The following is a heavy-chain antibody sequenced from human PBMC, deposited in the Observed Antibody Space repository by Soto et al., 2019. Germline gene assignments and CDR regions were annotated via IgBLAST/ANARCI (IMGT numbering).Heavy chain of an antibody. CDR3: ARERRWEPLLY. CDR1: GYTFSNYG. V-gene: IGHV1-18*01. Sequence: QVQLVQSGPEVKKPGASVKVSCKGSGYTFSNYGVTWVRQAPGQGLDRLGWGSAYNRNTDYAQKFEDRATMTIDTSTNTAYWELRGLTRDDTAVYYCARERRWEPLLYWGQGTL. J-gene: IGHJ4*02. CDR2: GSAYNRNT. D-gene: IGHD1-26*01.